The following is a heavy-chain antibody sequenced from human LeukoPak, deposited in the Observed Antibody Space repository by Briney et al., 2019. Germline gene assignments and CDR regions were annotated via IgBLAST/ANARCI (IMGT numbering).Heavy chain of an antibody. CDR3: ARDLNYYDSSGYFRTFDY. V-gene: IGHV3-7*04. CDR2: IKQDGSEK. Sequence: GGSLRLSCAASGFTFSSYWMSWVRQAPGEGLEWVANIKQDGSEKYYVDSVKGRFTISRGNAKNSLYLQMNSLRAEDTAVYYCARDLNYYDSSGYFRTFDYWGQGTLVTVSS. J-gene: IGHJ4*02. CDR1: GFTFSSYW. D-gene: IGHD3-22*01.